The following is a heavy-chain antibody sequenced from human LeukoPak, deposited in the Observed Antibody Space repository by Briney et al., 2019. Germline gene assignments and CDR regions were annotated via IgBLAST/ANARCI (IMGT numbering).Heavy chain of an antibody. Sequence: SETLSLTCTVSGASINSYYWNWIRQPAGKGLEWIGRSYISGSTDYNPSLKSRVTVSVDTSQNQFSLKLTSVTAADTAVYYCARDQELGFWGQGTPVTVSS. CDR2: SYISGST. CDR1: GASINSYY. D-gene: IGHD3-10*01. CDR3: ARDQELGF. J-gene: IGHJ4*02. V-gene: IGHV4-4*07.